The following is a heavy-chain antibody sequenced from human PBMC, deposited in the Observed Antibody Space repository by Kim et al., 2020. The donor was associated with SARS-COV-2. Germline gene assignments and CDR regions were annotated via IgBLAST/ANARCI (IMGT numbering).Heavy chain of an antibody. CDR2: XDPSDSYT. CDR3: AXXEIXXSGGXXYSXXXY. V-gene: IGHV5-10-1*01. D-gene: IGHD2-15*01. J-gene: IGHJ4*01. CDR1: GYSFTSYW. Sequence: GESLKISCKGSGYSFTSYWISWVRQMPGKGLXXMGRXDPSDSYTNYSPSFQGHVXXXAEXXISTXXLQXXXLKXSDTXMYYCAXXEIXXSGGXXYSXXXYWXXXTLXXVSS.